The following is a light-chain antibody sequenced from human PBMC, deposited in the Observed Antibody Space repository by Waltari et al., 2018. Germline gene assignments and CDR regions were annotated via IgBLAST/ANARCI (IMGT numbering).Light chain of an antibody. CDR3: QQSYTDIFT. CDR2: AAS. V-gene: IGKV1-39*01. CDR1: PTIGTS. Sequence: DIQMTQSPSSLSASLGDRVTLTCRASPTIGTSVHWYQQKPRKAPKLLICAASSLQTGVPSRFSGSGAGTDFTLTISGLQPEDFATYYCQQSYTDIFTFGPGTKVDIK. J-gene: IGKJ3*01.